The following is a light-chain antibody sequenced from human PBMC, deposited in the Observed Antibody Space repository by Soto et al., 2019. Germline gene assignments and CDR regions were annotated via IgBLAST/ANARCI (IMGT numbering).Light chain of an antibody. CDR3: QHYGTSPTWT. V-gene: IGKV3D-20*01. CDR2: DGS. Sequence: EIVLTQSPVTLSLSPGDRATLSCGVSQSVSSSYLAWYQQKPGLAPRLLIYDGSSRAIGIPDRFSGSGSGTDFTLTISRLEPKDFAVYYCQHYGTSPTWTFGQGTKVEIK. CDR1: QSVSSSY. J-gene: IGKJ1*01.